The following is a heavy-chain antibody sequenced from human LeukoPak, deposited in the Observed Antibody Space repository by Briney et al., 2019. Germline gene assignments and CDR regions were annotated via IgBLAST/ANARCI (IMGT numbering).Heavy chain of an antibody. Sequence: SETLSLTCAVYGGSFSGYYWSWIRQPPEKGLEWIGEINHSGSTNYNPSLKSRVTISVDTSKNQFSLKLSSVTAADTAVYYCARSYNRNYPIDYWGQGTLVTVSS. D-gene: IGHD1-7*01. V-gene: IGHV4-34*01. CDR3: ARSYNRNYPIDY. CDR2: INHSGST. CDR1: GGSFSGYY. J-gene: IGHJ4*02.